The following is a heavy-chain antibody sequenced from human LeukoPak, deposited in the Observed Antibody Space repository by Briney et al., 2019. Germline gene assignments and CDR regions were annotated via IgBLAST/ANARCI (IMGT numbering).Heavy chain of an antibody. V-gene: IGHV3-30*18. D-gene: IGHD3-9*01. CDR1: GFTFSSYG. J-gene: IGHJ4*02. CDR3: AKDSSSGGQDISDY. Sequence: GRSLRLSCAASGFTFSSYGMHWVRQAPGKGLEWVAVISYDGSNKYYADSVKGRFTISRDNSKNTLYLQMNSLRAEDTAVYYCAKDSSSGGQDISDYWGQGTLVTVSS. CDR2: ISYDGSNK.